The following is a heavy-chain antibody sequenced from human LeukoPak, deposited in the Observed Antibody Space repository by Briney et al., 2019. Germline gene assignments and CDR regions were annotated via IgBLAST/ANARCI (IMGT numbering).Heavy chain of an antibody. V-gene: IGHV1-46*01. Sequence: ASVKVSCKASGYTFTSYYMHWVRQAPGQGLEWMGIINPSGGSTSYAQKFQGRVTMTRDMSTSTVYMELSSLRSEDTAVYYCARDRYSNSWYIGPTGGFDPWGQGTLVTVSS. CDR3: ARDRYSNSWYIGPTGGFDP. CDR2: INPSGGST. J-gene: IGHJ5*02. D-gene: IGHD6-13*01. CDR1: GYTFTSYY.